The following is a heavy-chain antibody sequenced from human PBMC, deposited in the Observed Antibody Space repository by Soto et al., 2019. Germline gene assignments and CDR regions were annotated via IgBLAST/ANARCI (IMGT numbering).Heavy chain of an antibody. Sequence: SETLSLTCTVSGDSLRSSYHYWGWIRQSPGKGLEWIGSIYYTGNTYYNPSLKSRVSISVDMATNGISLRLRAESVADTAVYYCVRVGMYAGEFTHNFDRWGQGALVTVSS. CDR1: GDSLRSSYHY. D-gene: IGHD3-9*01. V-gene: IGHV4-39*01. CDR3: VRVGMYAGEFTHNFDR. CDR2: IYYTGNT. J-gene: IGHJ1*01.